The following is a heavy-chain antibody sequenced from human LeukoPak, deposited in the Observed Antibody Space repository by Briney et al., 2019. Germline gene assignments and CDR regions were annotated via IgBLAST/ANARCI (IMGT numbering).Heavy chain of an antibody. CDR2: ISGSGGST. Sequence: PGGSMRLSCAASGFTFSSYAMSWVRQAQGKGLEWVSAISGSGGSTYYADSVKGRFTISRDNSKNTLYLQMNSLRAEDTAVYYCKEGPIVVAHWGQGTLVTVSS. CDR1: GFTFSSYA. V-gene: IGHV3-23*01. J-gene: IGHJ4*02. CDR3: KEGPIVVAH. D-gene: IGHD2-2*01.